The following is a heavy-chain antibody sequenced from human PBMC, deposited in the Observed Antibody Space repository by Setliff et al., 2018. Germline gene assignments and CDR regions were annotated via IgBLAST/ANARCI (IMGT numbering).Heavy chain of an antibody. V-gene: IGHV4-34*01. CDR2: INHSGTT. CDR1: GGSFSGYY. CDR3: ARVSGFQYMDV. Sequence: KTSETLSLTCAVYGGSFSGYYWSWIRQPPGKGLEWIGEINHSGTTNYNPSLKSRVTISLDTSKNQFSLNLTSVTAADTAVYYCARVSGFQYMDVWGKGTTVTSP. J-gene: IGHJ6*03. D-gene: IGHD3-3*01.